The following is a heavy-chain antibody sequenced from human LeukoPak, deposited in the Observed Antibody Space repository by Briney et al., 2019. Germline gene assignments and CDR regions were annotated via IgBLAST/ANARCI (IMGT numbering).Heavy chain of an antibody. D-gene: IGHD5-12*01. Sequence: SETLSLTCTVSGASIFGQYWSWIRRPPGKGLEWIGNIYCSGSTSCGSTSYNPSLKSRVTISVDKNQLSLRLTSVTAADTAVYYCARDLISEYSRSHSHFDPWGQGTLVTVSS. J-gene: IGHJ5*02. CDR3: ARDLISEYSRSHSHFDP. V-gene: IGHV4-4*08. CDR2: IYCSGSTSCGST. CDR1: GASIFGQY.